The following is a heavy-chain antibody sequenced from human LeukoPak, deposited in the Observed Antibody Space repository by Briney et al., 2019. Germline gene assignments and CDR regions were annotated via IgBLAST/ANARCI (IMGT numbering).Heavy chain of an antibody. V-gene: IGHV5-51*01. CDR1: GYTFTSYW. Sequence: GESLKISCQASGYTFTSYWIGWVRQMPGKGLECMGIIYPDDSDTTYSPSFQGQVTISADKSFSTAYLQWSSLKASDTAIYYCARLGGDTYYFGSASYPNWYFDLWGRSTLVTLSS. J-gene: IGHJ2*01. D-gene: IGHD3-10*01. CDR3: ARLGGDTYYFGSASYPNWYFDL. CDR2: IYPDDSDT.